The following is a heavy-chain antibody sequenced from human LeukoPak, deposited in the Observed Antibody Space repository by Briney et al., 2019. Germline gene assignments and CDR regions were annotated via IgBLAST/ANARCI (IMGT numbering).Heavy chain of an antibody. V-gene: IGHV3-9*01. J-gene: IGHJ4*02. CDR2: ISWNSGSI. D-gene: IGHD5/OR15-5a*01. CDR3: AKDKSVYLCFDY. Sequence: GRSLRLSCAASGFTFDDYAMHWVRQAPGKGLEWVSGISWNSGSIGYADSVKGRFTISRDNAKNSLYLQMSSLRAEDTALYYCAKDKSVYLCFDYWGQGTLVTVSS. CDR1: GFTFDDYA.